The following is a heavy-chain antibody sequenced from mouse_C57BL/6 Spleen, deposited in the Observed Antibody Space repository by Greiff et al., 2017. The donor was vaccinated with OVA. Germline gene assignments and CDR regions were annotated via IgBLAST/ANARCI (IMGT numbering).Heavy chain of an antibody. D-gene: IGHD2-4*01. CDR3: TKRDYDYEAWFAY. Sequence: VHVKQSGAELVRPGASVKLSCTASGFNIKDDYMHWVKQRPEQGLEWIGWIDPENGDTEYASKFQGKATITADTSSNTAYLQLSSLTSEDTAVYYGTKRDYDYEAWFAYWGQGTLVTVSA. CDR1: GFNIKDDY. CDR2: IDPENGDT. J-gene: IGHJ3*01. V-gene: IGHV14-4*01.